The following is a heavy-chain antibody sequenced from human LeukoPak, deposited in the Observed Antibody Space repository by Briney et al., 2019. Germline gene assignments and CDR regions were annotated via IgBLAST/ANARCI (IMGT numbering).Heavy chain of an antibody. D-gene: IGHD3-10*01. V-gene: IGHV4-34*01. CDR1: GGSFSGYY. Sequence: SETLSLTCAVYGGSFSGYYWSWIRQPPGKGLEWIGEINHSGSTNYNPSLESRVTISVDTSKNRFSLKLSSVTAADTDVYYCARVGYYYGSGTDNSGPGKLVTVSS. CDR3: ARVGYYYGSGTDN. J-gene: IGHJ4*02. CDR2: INHSGST.